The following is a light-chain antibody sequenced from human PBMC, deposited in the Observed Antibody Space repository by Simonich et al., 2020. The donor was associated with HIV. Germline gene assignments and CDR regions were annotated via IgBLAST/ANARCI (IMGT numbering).Light chain of an antibody. V-gene: IGLV2-14*02. Sequence: QSALTQPASVSGSPGQSITISCTGTSSDVGRYDLVPWYQQHPGKGPKLMIYEVTKRPSGVSNRFSGSKSGNTASLTISGLQAEDEADYYCTSYTSSSTLVFGGGTKLTVL. CDR2: EVT. CDR1: SSDVGRYDL. J-gene: IGLJ2*01. CDR3: TSYTSSSTLV.